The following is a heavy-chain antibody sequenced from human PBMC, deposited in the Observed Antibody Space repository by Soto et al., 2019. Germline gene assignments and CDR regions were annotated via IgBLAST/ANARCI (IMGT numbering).Heavy chain of an antibody. J-gene: IGHJ3*02. D-gene: IGHD3-10*01. Sequence: ASVKVSCKASGYTFTGYYMHWVRQAPGQGLEWMGWINPNSGGTNYAQKFQGWVTMTRDTSISTAYMELSRLRSDDTAVYYCARGELLWFGESTPRGAFDIWGQGPMVTVSS. CDR1: GYTFTGYY. CDR3: ARGELLWFGESTPRGAFDI. V-gene: IGHV1-2*04. CDR2: INPNSGGT.